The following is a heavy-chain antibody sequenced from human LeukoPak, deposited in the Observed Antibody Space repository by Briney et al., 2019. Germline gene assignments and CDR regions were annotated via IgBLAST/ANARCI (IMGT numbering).Heavy chain of an antibody. CDR1: GFTFSSYP. Sequence: GGSLRLSCAASGFTFSSYPMSWVRRAPGKGLEWVSAISGSGSSTYYADSVKGRFTVSRDYAKNTLFLQMNNLRTEDTALYFCATARNFRFEYWGQGSLVIVSA. CDR3: ATARNFRFEY. D-gene: IGHD1-7*01. CDR2: ISGSGSST. V-gene: IGHV3-23*01. J-gene: IGHJ4*02.